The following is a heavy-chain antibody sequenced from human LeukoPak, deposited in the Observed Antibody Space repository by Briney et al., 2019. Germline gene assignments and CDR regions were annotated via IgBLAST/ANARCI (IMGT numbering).Heavy chain of an antibody. D-gene: IGHD4-17*01. Sequence: GASVKVSCKASGYTFTSYYMHWVRQAPGQGLEWMGIINPSGGSTSYAQKFQGRVTMTRDTSISTAYMELRRLGSDDTAIFYCARSFRNDFGDYGVIRTYYFDYWGQGTLVTVSS. CDR3: ARSFRNDFGDYGVIRTYYFDY. CDR1: GYTFTSYY. V-gene: IGHV1-46*01. CDR2: INPSGGST. J-gene: IGHJ4*02.